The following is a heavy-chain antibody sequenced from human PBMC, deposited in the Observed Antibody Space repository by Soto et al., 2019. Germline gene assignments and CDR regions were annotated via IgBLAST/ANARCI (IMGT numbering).Heavy chain of an antibody. J-gene: IGHJ6*02. Sequence: EVQLVESGGGLVQPGRSLRLSCAASGFTFDDYAIHWVRQAPGKGLVWVSGIRWNSGSIGYADSVKVRFTNSRDNAKNSLYLQMNGLRAEDTGLYYCAKEGYYYDSSGYSPIGMDVWGQGTTVTVSS. D-gene: IGHD3-22*01. CDR2: IRWNSGSI. V-gene: IGHV3-9*01. CDR1: GFTFDDYA. CDR3: AKEGYYYDSSGYSPIGMDV.